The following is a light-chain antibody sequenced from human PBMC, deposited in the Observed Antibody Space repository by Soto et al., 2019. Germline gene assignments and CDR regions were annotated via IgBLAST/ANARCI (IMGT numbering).Light chain of an antibody. Sequence: EILMTQSPATLSVSPGDGSTLSCRASQSISTNLAWYQQKPGQXPRXXIYGASSRATGIPDRFSGSGSGTDLTITISRLEPEDFEVYYCQQYGSSPITFGQGTRLEIK. J-gene: IGKJ5*01. CDR2: GAS. CDR3: QQYGSSPIT. CDR1: QSISTN. V-gene: IGKV3-20*01.